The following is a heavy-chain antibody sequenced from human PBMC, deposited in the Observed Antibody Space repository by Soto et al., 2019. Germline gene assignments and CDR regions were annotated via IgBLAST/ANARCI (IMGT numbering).Heavy chain of an antibody. Sequence: SETLSLTCTVSGGSISSYYWTWIRQPAGKGLEWIGRIHTSGSTNYNPSLKSRVTMSVDTSKNKFSLRLSSVTAAETAVYYCARANDLSPSEWGQGTLVTVSS. V-gene: IGHV4-4*07. CDR1: GGSISSYY. CDR3: ARANDLSPSE. J-gene: IGHJ4*02. CDR2: IHTSGST.